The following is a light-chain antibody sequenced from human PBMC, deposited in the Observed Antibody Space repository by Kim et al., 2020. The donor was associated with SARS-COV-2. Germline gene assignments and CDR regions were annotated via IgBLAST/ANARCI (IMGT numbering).Light chain of an antibody. CDR3: QQYGRSLWT. J-gene: IGKJ1*01. CDR1: QRVSSTY. V-gene: IGKV3-20*01. CDR2: GAS. Sequence: SPGERATLSCRASQRVSSTYLAWYQQRPGQTPRLLIYGASRRATGIPDRFSGSGSGTDFTLTISRLEPEDFAVYYCQQYGRSLWTFGQGTKVDIK.